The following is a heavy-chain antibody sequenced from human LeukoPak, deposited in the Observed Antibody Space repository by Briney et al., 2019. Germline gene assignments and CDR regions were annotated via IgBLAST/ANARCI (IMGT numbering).Heavy chain of an antibody. J-gene: IGHJ4*02. CDR2: ISSTGSYT. Sequence: GGSLRLSCVASGFTFNDYYMTWIRQAPGKGLEWVSYISSTGSYTIFADSVKGRFTISRDNAKNSLYLQMSNLRAEDTALYYCARQQTSAATGGFDFWGQGTLVTVSS. CDR3: ARQQTSAATGGFDF. CDR1: GFTFNDYY. D-gene: IGHD6-25*01. V-gene: IGHV3-11*06.